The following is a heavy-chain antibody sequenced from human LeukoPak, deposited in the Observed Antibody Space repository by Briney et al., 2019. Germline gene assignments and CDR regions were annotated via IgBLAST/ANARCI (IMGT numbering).Heavy chain of an antibody. CDR1: GGSFSGYY. J-gene: IGHJ4*02. Sequence: PSETLSLTCAVYGGSFSGYYWSWIRQPPGKGLEWIGEINHSGSTNYNPSLKSRVTISVDTSKNQFSLKLSPVTAADTAVYYCARFISGWFILDYWGQGTLVTVSS. V-gene: IGHV4-34*01. CDR3: ARFISGWFILDY. D-gene: IGHD6-19*01. CDR2: INHSGST.